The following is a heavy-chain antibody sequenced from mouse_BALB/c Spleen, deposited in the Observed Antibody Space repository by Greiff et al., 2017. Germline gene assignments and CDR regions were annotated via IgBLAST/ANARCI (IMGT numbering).Heavy chain of an antibody. V-gene: IGHV5-17*02. J-gene: IGHJ3*01. CDR2: ISSGSSTI. Sequence: EVMLVESGGGLVQPGGSRKLSCAASGFTFSSFGMHWVRQAPEKGLEWVAYISSGSSTIYYADTVKGRFTISRDNPKNTLFLQMTSLRSEDTAMYYCARSRAWFAYWGQGTLVTVSA. CDR3: ARSRAWFAY. D-gene: IGHD3-1*01. CDR1: GFTFSSFG.